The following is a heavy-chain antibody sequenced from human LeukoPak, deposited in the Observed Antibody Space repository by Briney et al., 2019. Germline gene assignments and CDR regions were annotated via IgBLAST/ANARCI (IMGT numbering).Heavy chain of an antibody. D-gene: IGHD1-26*01. CDR2: ILYDGSSK. CDR3: ARSIVGATYFDY. CDR1: GFTFSSYA. V-gene: IGHV3-30-3*01. Sequence: GGALRLSWAASGFTFSSYAMQWGRQAPGKGREGVAVILYDGSSKYYADYVTGRFTISRDNSKNTLYLQMNSLRAEDTAVYYCARSIVGATYFDYWGQGTLVTVSS. J-gene: IGHJ4*02.